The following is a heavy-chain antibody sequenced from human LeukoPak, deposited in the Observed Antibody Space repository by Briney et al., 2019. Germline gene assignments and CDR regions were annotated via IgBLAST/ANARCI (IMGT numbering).Heavy chain of an antibody. CDR1: GGSISSYY. Sequence: ETLSLTCTVSGGSISSYYWNWIRQPPGKGLEWIGYISYSGSTNYNPSLKSRVTISVDTSKNQFSLKLNSVTAADTAVYCCARHLFCGGDCYSGYFDYWGQGTLVTVSS. CDR3: ARHLFCGGDCYSGYFDY. J-gene: IGHJ4*02. D-gene: IGHD2-21*02. CDR2: ISYSGST. V-gene: IGHV4-59*08.